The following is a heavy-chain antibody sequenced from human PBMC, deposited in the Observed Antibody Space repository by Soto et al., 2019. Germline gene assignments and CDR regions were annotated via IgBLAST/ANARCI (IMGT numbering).Heavy chain of an antibody. Sequence: QVQLQKWGAGLLKPSETLSLTCAVYGGSFSGYYWNWIRQPPGKGLEWIGEINHSGSTNYNPSLKSRVPLSVDTSKNQFSLKLSSVTAADTAVYYCARGWGRIFDYWGQGTLVTVSS. CDR2: INHSGST. D-gene: IGHD7-27*01. CDR3: ARGWGRIFDY. V-gene: IGHV4-34*01. J-gene: IGHJ4*02. CDR1: GGSFSGYY.